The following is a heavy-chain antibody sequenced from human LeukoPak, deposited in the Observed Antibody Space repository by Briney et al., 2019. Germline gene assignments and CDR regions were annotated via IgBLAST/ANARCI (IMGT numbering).Heavy chain of an antibody. Sequence: PSETLSLTCTISGGSTRSSYWGWIRQPAGQGLEYIGRVYDSSVNYNPSLKSRVTMSIDTSKNELSLRLTSVTAADTAVYYCVEEYCPTTICYPSGGWFDPWGKGTLVTVSS. CDR2: VYDSSV. J-gene: IGHJ5*02. CDR3: VEEYCPTTICYPSGGWFDP. V-gene: IGHV4-4*07. D-gene: IGHD2-2*01. CDR1: GGSTRSSY.